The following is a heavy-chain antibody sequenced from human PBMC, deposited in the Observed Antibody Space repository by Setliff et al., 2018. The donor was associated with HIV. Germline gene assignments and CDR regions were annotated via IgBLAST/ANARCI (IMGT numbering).Heavy chain of an antibody. CDR1: GSTFSTYD. J-gene: IGHJ6*02. CDR3: ASSWSRVPYYGMDV. D-gene: IGHD6-13*01. CDR2: MNPNSGNT. Sequence: ASVKVSCKASGSTFSTYDINWVRQAPGQGPEWMGWMNPNSGNTGYAPKLQGRVTMTRNTSISTAYMELSSLRSDDTAVYYCASSWSRVPYYGMDVWGQGTTVPSP. V-gene: IGHV1-8*01.